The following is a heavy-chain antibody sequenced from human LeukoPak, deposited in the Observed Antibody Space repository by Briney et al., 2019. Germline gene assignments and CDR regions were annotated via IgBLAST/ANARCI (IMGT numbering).Heavy chain of an antibody. V-gene: IGHV3-7*01. D-gene: IGHD6-19*01. J-gene: IGHJ4*02. CDR2: IKPDGSEK. CDR1: GFTFGNYW. CDR3: ATVWLTAPYFDY. Sequence: PGGSLRLSCTASGFTFGNYWMSWVRQAPGKGLEWVANIKPDGSEKSYVDSVKGRFTISRDNAKNSLYLQMNSLRAEDAAVYYCATVWLTAPYFDYWGQGTLVTVSS.